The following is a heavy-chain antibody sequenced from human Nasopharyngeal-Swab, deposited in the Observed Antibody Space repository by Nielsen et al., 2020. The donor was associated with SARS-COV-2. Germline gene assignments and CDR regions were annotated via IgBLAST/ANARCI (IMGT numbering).Heavy chain of an antibody. CDR2: INPNSGGT. CDR1: VYTFTCYY. CDR3: ARSHIVVVTDAFDI. D-gene: IGHD2-21*02. Sequence: ASVKVSCKASVYTFTCYYMHWVRQSPGQGLEWMGWINPNSGGTNYAQKFQGWVTMTRDTSISTAYMELSRLRSDDTAVYYCARSHIVVVTDAFDIWGQGTMVTVSS. J-gene: IGHJ3*02. V-gene: IGHV1-2*04.